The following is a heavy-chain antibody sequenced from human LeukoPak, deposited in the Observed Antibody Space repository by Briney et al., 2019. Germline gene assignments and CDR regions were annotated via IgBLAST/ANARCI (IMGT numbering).Heavy chain of an antibody. V-gene: IGHV3-64*01. Sequence: GGSLRLSCAASGFTFSSYAMHWVRQAPGKGLEYVSAISSNGGSTYYANSVKGRFTISRDNSKNTLYLQMNSLRAEDTAVYYCAKDGLYCSGGSCYCIYYYYYMDVWGKGTTVTVSS. D-gene: IGHD2-15*01. J-gene: IGHJ6*03. CDR1: GFTFSSYA. CDR3: AKDGLYCSGGSCYCIYYYYYMDV. CDR2: ISSNGGST.